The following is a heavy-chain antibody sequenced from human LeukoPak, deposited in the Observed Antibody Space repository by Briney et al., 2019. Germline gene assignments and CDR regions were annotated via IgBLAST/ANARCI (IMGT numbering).Heavy chain of an antibody. CDR3: ARSSYSNYAEFDY. Sequence: SETLSLTCAVYGGSFSGYYWSWIRQPPGKGLEWIGEINHSGSTNYNPSLKSRVTISVDTSKNQFSLKLSSVTAADTAVYCCARSSYSNYAEFDYWGQGTLVTVSS. D-gene: IGHD4-11*01. V-gene: IGHV4-34*01. J-gene: IGHJ4*02. CDR2: INHSGST. CDR1: GGSFSGYY.